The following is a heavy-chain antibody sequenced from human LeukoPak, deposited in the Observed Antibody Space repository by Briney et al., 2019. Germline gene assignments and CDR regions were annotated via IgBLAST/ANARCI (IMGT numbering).Heavy chain of an antibody. J-gene: IGHJ4*02. CDR2: INPNSGGT. Sequence: ASVKVSCKASGYTFTGYYMHWVRQAPGQGLEWMGWINPNSGGTNYAQKFQGRVTMTRDTSISAAYMELSRLRSDDTAVYYCARAPSIAAQIDYWGQGTLVTVSS. CDR1: GYTFTGYY. D-gene: IGHD6-6*01. CDR3: ARAPSIAAQIDY. V-gene: IGHV1-2*02.